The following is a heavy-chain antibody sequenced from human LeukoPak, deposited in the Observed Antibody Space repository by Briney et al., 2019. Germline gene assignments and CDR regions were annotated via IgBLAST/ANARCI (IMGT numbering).Heavy chain of an antibody. J-gene: IGHJ5*02. V-gene: IGHV3-30-3*01. CDR3: ARDIRYGDYAGWFDP. Sequence: PGGSLRLSCAASGFTFSNYAMHWVRQAPGRGLEWVAVISYAGSNKYYADSVKGRFTISRDNAKNSLYLQMNSLRAEDTAVYYCARDIRYGDYAGWFDPWGQGTLVTVSS. CDR2: ISYAGSNK. CDR1: GFTFSNYA. D-gene: IGHD4-17*01.